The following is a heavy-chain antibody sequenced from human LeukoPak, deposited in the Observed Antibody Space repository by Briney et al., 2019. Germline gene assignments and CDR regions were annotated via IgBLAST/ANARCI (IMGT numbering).Heavy chain of an antibody. D-gene: IGHD3-10*01. Sequence: PSETLSLTCTVSGGSISSFYWSWIRQPPGKGLEWIGYIYDSGTTNYNPSLKSRVTISVDTSKNQFSLYLSSVTAADTAVYYCARDSTVIRGPRGWYFDYWGLGTLVTVSS. J-gene: IGHJ4*02. CDR2: IYDSGTT. V-gene: IGHV4-59*01. CDR1: GGSISSFY. CDR3: ARDSTVIRGPRGWYFDY.